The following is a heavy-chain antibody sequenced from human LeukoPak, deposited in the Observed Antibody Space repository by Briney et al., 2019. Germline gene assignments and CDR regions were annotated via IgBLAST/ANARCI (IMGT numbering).Heavy chain of an antibody. CDR1: GYTFTGYY. Sequence: ASVKVSCKASGYTFTGYYMHWVRQAPGQGLEWMGWINPNSGGTNYAQKFQGRVTMTRDTSISTAYMELSRLRSDDTAVYYCAREPPDYDFWSGYLFRNFDYWGRGTLVTVSS. J-gene: IGHJ4*02. CDR3: AREPPDYDFWSGYLFRNFDY. D-gene: IGHD3-3*01. V-gene: IGHV1-2*02. CDR2: INPNSGGT.